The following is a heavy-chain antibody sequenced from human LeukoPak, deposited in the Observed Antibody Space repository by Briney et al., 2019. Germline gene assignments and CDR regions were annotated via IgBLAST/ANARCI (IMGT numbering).Heavy chain of an antibody. CDR2: INWNGGST. D-gene: IGHD3-22*01. V-gene: IGHV3-20*04. J-gene: IGHJ4*02. CDR1: GFTFDDYG. Sequence: GGSLRLSCAASGFTFDDYGMTWVRQGPGKGLEWVSSINWNGGSTGYADSVKGRFTISRDNAKNSLYLQMNSLRVEDTALYYCARHFNGYYEGVFDYWGQGSLVTVSS. CDR3: ARHFNGYYEGVFDY.